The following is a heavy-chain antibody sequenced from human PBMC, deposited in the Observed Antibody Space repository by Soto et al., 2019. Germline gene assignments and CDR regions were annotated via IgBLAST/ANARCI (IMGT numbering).Heavy chain of an antibody. Sequence: VASVKVSCKTSGYTFYSYDITWVRQAPGQGLEGMGTTSVYNGDSNVAQNLQGRVTMTIDKSTATAYMDVKNLTSDDTAVYYCARARATVTTERALGYWGQGTLVTVSS. CDR2: TSVYNGDS. D-gene: IGHD4-17*01. CDR1: GYTFYSYD. CDR3: ARARATVTTERALGY. J-gene: IGHJ4*02. V-gene: IGHV1-18*01.